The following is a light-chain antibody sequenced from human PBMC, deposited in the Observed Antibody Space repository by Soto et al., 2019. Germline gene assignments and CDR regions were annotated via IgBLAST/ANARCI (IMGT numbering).Light chain of an antibody. J-gene: IGLJ2*01. Sequence: QSVLTQPASVSGSPGQSITISCTGTSNDVGGYNYVSWYQHHPGKAPKLMIYEVSSRPSGASNRFSGSRSGNTASLTISGLQAEDEADYYCSSYTSSSTVVFGGGTKLTVL. CDR1: SNDVGGYNY. CDR3: SSYTSSSTVV. CDR2: EVS. V-gene: IGLV2-14*01.